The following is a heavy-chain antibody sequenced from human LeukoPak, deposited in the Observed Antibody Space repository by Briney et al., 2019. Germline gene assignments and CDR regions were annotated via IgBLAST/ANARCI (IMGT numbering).Heavy chain of an antibody. Sequence: GESLKISCKGSGYSFTSYWIGWVRQMPGKGLEWMGIIYPGDSDTRYSPSFQGQVTISADKSISTAYLQWSSLKASATAMYYCARHGPSSEGFADYYYYYYMDVWGKGTTVTVSS. J-gene: IGHJ6*03. CDR3: ARHGPSSEGFADYYYYYYMDV. V-gene: IGHV5-51*01. CDR2: IYPGDSDT. CDR1: GYSFTSYW.